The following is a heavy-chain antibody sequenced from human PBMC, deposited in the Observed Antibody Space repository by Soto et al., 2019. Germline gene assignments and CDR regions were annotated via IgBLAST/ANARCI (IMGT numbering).Heavy chain of an antibody. D-gene: IGHD6-13*01. Sequence: ASVKVSCKASGDTFTSYCISWVRQAPGQGLEWMGWISAYNGNTNYAQKLQGRVTMTTDTSTSTAYMELRSLRSDDTAVYYCAREIAAAGTTSDYYYYGMDVWGQGTTVTVSS. V-gene: IGHV1-18*01. CDR3: AREIAAAGTTSDYYYYGMDV. CDR2: ISAYNGNT. CDR1: GDTFTSYC. J-gene: IGHJ6*02.